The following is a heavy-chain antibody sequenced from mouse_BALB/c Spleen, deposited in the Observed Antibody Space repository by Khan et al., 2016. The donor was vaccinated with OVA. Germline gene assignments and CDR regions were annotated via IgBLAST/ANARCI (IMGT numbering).Heavy chain of an antibody. Sequence: VQLVESGPALVAPSQSLSITCTISGFSLTNYGVHWVRQPPGKGLEWLVVIWSDGNTTYNSALKSRLSISKDNSKSHVFLKMNSLQTDDTAMDYCARQPYYHYYIMDYWGQGTSVTVSS. CDR3: ARQPYYHYYIMDY. V-gene: IGHV2-6-1*01. CDR1: GFSLTNYG. J-gene: IGHJ4*01. CDR2: IWSDGNT. D-gene: IGHD2-10*01.